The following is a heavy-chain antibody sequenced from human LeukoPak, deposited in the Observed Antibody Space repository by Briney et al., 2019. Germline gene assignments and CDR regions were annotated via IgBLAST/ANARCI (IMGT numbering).Heavy chain of an antibody. J-gene: IGHJ3*02. CDR2: IKSKTDGGTT. CDR3: TTQTGTNAFDI. V-gene: IGHV3-15*01. D-gene: IGHD1-7*01. Sequence: PGGSLRLSCAASGFTFSSYEMNWVRQAPGKGLEWVGRIKSKTDGGTTDYAAPVKGRFTISRDDSKNTLYLQMNSLKTEDTAVYYCTTQTGTNAFDIWGQGTMVTVSS. CDR1: GFTFSSYE.